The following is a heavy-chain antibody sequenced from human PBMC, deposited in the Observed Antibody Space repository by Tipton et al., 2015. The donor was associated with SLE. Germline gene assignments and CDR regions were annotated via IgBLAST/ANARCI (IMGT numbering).Heavy chain of an antibody. D-gene: IGHD2-15*01. CDR2: ISYDGSNK. J-gene: IGHJ4*02. CDR3: ASALLDYFDY. CDR1: GFTFSIYS. Sequence: RSPRLSCAASGFTFSIYSMHWVRQAPGKGLEWVAVISYDGSNKYYADSVKGRFTISRDNSKNTLYLQMNSLRAEDTAVYYCASALLDYFDYWGQGTLVTVSS. V-gene: IGHV3-30*04.